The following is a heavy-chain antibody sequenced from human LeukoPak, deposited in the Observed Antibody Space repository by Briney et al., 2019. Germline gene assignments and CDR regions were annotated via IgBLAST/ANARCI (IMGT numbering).Heavy chain of an antibody. CDR2: ISSSSSYI. CDR1: GFTFSSYS. J-gene: IGHJ4*02. CDR3: ARRTPGLFDY. D-gene: IGHD1-14*01. V-gene: IGHV3-21*01. Sequence: PGGSLRLSCAASGFTFSSYSMNWVRQAPGKGLEWVSSISSSSSYIYYADPVKGRFTISRDNAKNSLYLQMNSLRAEDTAVYYCARRTPGLFDYWGQGTLVTVSS.